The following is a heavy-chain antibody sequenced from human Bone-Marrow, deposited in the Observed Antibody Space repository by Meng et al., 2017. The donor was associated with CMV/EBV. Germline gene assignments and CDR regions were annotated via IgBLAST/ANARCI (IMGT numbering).Heavy chain of an antibody. D-gene: IGHD2-2*01. V-gene: IGHV1-2*02. CDR2: INPNSGGT. J-gene: IGHJ4*02. Sequence: ASVKVSCKASGYTFTGYYMHWVRQAPGQGLEWMGWINPNSGGTNYAQKFQGRVTMTRDTSISTAYMELSRLRSDDTAVYYCARVFASSTRSGYFDDWGQGPRVTGSS. CDR1: GYTFTGYY. CDR3: ARVFASSTRSGYFDD.